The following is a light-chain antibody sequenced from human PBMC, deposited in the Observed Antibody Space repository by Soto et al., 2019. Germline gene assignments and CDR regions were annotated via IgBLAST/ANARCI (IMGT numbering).Light chain of an antibody. J-gene: IGLJ1*01. CDR2: DVS. CDR3: CSYAGSYTYV. Sequence: QSVLTQPRSVSGAPGQSVTLSCPGTSSDVGGYNYVSWYQQHPGKAPKLMIYDVSKRPSGVPDRFSGSKSGNTASLTISGLQAEDEADYYRCSYAGSYTYVFGTGTKVTVL. CDR1: SSDVGGYNY. V-gene: IGLV2-11*01.